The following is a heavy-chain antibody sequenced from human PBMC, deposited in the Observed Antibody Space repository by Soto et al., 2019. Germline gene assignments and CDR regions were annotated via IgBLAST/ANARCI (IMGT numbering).Heavy chain of an antibody. CDR3: AKGDNLGPKTGYAFDP. D-gene: IGHD5-12*01. Sequence: SQTLSLTCAISGDSVSSNTASWNWIRQSPSRGLEWLGRPYFRSKWYNDYAVSVKSRIIINPDTSNNRFSLQLNSVTPEDTAVYFCAKGDNLGPKTGYAFDPWGQGIMVTGSS. CDR1: GDSVSSNTAS. J-gene: IGHJ5*02. V-gene: IGHV6-1*01. CDR2: PYFRSKWYN.